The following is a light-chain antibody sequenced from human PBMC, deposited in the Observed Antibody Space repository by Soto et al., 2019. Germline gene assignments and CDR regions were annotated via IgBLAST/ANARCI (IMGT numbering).Light chain of an antibody. Sequence: DIVMTQSPDSLAVSLGERATINCKSSQTVLHSSSSYNYLAWYQQKPGQPPKLLIYWASTRESGVPDRFSGSGSGTDFTLTIRSLQAEDVAVYYCQQYYSTPTFGPGTKVDIK. CDR1: QTVLHSSSSYNY. V-gene: IGKV4-1*01. CDR3: QQYYSTPT. CDR2: WAS. J-gene: IGKJ3*01.